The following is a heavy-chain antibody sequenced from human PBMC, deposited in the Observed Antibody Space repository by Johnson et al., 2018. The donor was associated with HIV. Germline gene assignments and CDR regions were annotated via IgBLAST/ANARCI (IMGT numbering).Heavy chain of an antibody. V-gene: IGHV3-74*03. Sequence: EVQLVESGGGLVQPGGSLTLSCAASGFTFSHYWMHWVRQAPGKGLVWVSRMNSDGSSTTYADSVKGRFTISRDNAKNTVYLQMNSLRPEDTAVYYCVKDIWASYDAFDVWGQGTMVAVSS. CDR1: GFTFSHYW. J-gene: IGHJ3*01. D-gene: IGHD3-16*01. CDR3: VKDIWASYDAFDV. CDR2: MNSDGSST.